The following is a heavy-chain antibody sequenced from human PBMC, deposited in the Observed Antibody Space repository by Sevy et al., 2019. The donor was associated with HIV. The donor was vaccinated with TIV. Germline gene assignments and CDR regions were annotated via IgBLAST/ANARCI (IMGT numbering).Heavy chain of an antibody. Sequence: SETLSLTCTVSGGSISSYYWSWIRQPSGKGLEWIGRIYTSGNTHYNPSLKSRVTMSVDTSKNQFSLNVSYVTAADTAVYYCAGAAIDTGDFEYWGQGTLVTVSS. CDR3: AGAAIDTGDFEY. CDR1: GGSISSYY. D-gene: IGHD6-13*01. J-gene: IGHJ4*02. V-gene: IGHV4-4*07. CDR2: IYTSGNT.